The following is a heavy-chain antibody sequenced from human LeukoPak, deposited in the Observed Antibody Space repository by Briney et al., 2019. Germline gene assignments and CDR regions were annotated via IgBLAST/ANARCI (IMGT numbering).Heavy chain of an antibody. CDR1: GFTFSSYA. J-gene: IGHJ3*02. V-gene: IGHV3-23*01. D-gene: IGHD3-22*01. Sequence: GGSLRLSCAASGFTFSSYAMSWVRQAPGKGLEWVSAISGSGGSTYYADSVKGRFTISRDNSKNTLYLQMNSLRAEDTAVHYCAKGRITMIVVVITNYAFDIWGQGTMVTVSS. CDR2: ISGSGGST. CDR3: AKGRITMIVVVITNYAFDI.